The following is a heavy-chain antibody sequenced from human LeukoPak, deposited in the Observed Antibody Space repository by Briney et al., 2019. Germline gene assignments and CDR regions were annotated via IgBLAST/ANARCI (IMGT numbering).Heavy chain of an antibody. D-gene: IGHD2-2*01. J-gene: IGHJ4*02. CDR1: GYTLTELS. Sequence: ASVKVSCKVSGYTLTELSMHWVRQAPGKGLEWMGGFDPEDGETIYAQKFQGRVTMTEDTSTDTAYMELSSLRSEDAAVYYCATVSGYCSSTSCPHYFDYWGQGTLVTVSS. CDR2: FDPEDGET. V-gene: IGHV1-24*01. CDR3: ATVSGYCSSTSCPHYFDY.